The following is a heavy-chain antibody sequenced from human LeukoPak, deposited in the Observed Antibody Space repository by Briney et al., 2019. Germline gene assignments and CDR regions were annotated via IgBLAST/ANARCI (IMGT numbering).Heavy chain of an antibody. CDR2: INPNSGGT. CDR3: ARDWWILGSSTSWSGYYYYMDV. D-gene: IGHD2-2*01. V-gene: IGHV1-2*02. CDR1: GYTFTGYY. Sequence: ASVKVSCKASGYTFTGYYMHWVRQAPGQGLEWMGWINPNSGGTNYAQKFQGRVTMTRDTSISTAYMELSRLRSDDTAVYYCARDWWILGSSTSWSGYYYYMDVWGKGTTVTISS. J-gene: IGHJ6*03.